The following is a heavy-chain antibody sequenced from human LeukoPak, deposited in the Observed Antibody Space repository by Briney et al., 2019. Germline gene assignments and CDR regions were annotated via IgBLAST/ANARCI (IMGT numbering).Heavy chain of an antibody. V-gene: IGHV3-49*04. CDR1: GFTFGDYA. CDR2: IRSKAYGGTT. Sequence: GRSLRLSCTASGFTFGDYAMSWVRQAPGKGLEWVGFIRSKAYGGTTEYAASVKGRFTISRDDSKSIAYLQMNSLKTEDTAVYYCTVGSTSWFLFDYWGQGTLVTVSS. D-gene: IGHD2-2*01. J-gene: IGHJ4*02. CDR3: TVGSTSWFLFDY.